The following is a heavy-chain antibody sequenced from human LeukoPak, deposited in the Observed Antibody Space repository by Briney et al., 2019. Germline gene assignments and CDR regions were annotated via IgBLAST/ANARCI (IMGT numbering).Heavy chain of an antibody. Sequence: GGSLRLSCAASGFTVSRNYMSWVRQAPGKGLEWVSVIYSGGNTYYADFVKGRFTISRDNSKNTLYLQINSLTAEDTAVYYCANLPRGGYWGLGTLVTVSS. D-gene: IGHD3-10*01. CDR3: ANLPRGGY. V-gene: IGHV3-53*01. CDR2: IYSGGNT. CDR1: GFTVSRNY. J-gene: IGHJ4*02.